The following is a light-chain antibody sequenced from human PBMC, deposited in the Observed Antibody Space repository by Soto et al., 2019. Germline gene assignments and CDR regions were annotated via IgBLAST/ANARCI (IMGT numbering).Light chain of an antibody. J-gene: IGLJ1*01. CDR1: SSNIGSSN. Sequence: QAAVTESPSASGTRGRRATISCSGSSSNIGSSNVNWYQQLPGTAPKLPIYTNNQPPSGVPDRFSGSKSGTAAYLTISGLQSEDEADYYCAAWDDSLNGRVFGTGTKVTVL. CDR3: AAWDDSLNGRV. V-gene: IGLV1-44*01. CDR2: TNN.